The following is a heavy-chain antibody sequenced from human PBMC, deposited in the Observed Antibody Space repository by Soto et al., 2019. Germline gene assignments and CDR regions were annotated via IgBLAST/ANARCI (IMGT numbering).Heavy chain of an antibody. CDR2: INPANGDR. J-gene: IGHJ4*02. CDR3: ARDHPSGSLSFDY. Sequence: ASVKVSCKASGYMFTNHAIHWLRQAPGRRLEWLGWINPANGDRRSSVPFQGRVSITRDTSATTAYMELSSLRSEDTAVYYCARDHPSGSLSFDYWGQGTLVTVSS. D-gene: IGHD1-26*01. V-gene: IGHV1-3*01. CDR1: GYMFTNHA.